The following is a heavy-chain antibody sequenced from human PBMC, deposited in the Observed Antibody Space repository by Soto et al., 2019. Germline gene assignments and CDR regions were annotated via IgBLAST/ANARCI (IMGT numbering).Heavy chain of an antibody. CDR1: GFSLSTSEVG. V-gene: IGHV2-5*02. Sequence: QITLKESGPTLAKPTQPLTLTCTFSGFSLSTSEVGVGWNRQPPGKALERLAIIFWDDAKRYSPSLRRRLILTKDTSKNQVVLTMTNMDPIDTATYYCAHRTYCGGGSCYDYWGQGTLVTVSS. CDR3: AHRTYCGGGSCYDY. J-gene: IGHJ4*02. D-gene: IGHD2-15*01. CDR2: IFWDDAK.